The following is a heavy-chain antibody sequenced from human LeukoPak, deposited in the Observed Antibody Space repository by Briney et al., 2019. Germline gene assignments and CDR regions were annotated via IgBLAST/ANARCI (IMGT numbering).Heavy chain of an antibody. CDR1: GGSVSSGSYY. J-gene: IGHJ4*02. CDR3: ARGQWLDLPPLGY. Sequence: SETLSLTCTVSGGSVSSGSYYWSWIRQPPGKGLEWIGYIYYSGSTNYNPSLKSRVTISVDTSKNQFSLKLSSVTAADTAVYYCARGQWLDLPPLGYWGQGTLVTVSS. V-gene: IGHV4-61*01. D-gene: IGHD6-19*01. CDR2: IYYSGST.